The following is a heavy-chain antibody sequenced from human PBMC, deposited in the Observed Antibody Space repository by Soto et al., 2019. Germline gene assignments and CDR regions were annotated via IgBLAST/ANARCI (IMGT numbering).Heavy chain of an antibody. CDR1: GFTFTNYA. CDR3: ARDQKGGSLNWLDP. V-gene: IGHV3-30*03. CDR2: ISYDGSDK. J-gene: IGHJ5*02. D-gene: IGHD3-16*01. Sequence: QVQLVESGGGVVQPGRSLRLSCAASGFTFTNYAMHWVRQAPGKGLEWVAVISYDGSDKYHVDSVEGRLTISRDNSKNTLYLQMNSLKTEDTAVYFCARDQKGGSLNWLDPWGQGTLVTVSS.